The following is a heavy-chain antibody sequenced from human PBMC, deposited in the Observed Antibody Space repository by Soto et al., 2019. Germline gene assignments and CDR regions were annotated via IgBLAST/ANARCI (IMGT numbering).Heavy chain of an antibody. V-gene: IGHV3-23*01. D-gene: IGHD3-22*01. CDR3: VKDDGGYPSTAPH. CDR1: GITTRKYP. CDR2: ISGSGDRT. J-gene: IGHJ4*02. Sequence: GGSLIPSFAASGITTRKYPMSWVRPAPGKGLDWVSGISGSGDRTYYADSAKGRFTISKDISRNSLSLQLDSLGVEDTAVYFCVKDDGGYPSTAPHWGQGTLVTVSS.